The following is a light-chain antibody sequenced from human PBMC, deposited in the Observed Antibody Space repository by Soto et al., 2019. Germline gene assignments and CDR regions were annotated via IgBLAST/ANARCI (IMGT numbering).Light chain of an antibody. CDR2: AAS. V-gene: IGKV1-9*01. CDR3: QQLNSYPIT. J-gene: IGKJ5*01. CDR1: QGISSY. Sequence: DIQLTQSPSFLSASVGDRVTITCRASQGISSYLAWYQQKPGKAPKLLIYAASTLQSGVTSRFSGSGSGTEFTLTISSLQPEDFATYYCQQLNSYPITIGQGTRLEIK.